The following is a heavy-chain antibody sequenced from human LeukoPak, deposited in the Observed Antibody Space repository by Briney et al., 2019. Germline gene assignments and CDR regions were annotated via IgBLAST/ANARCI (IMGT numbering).Heavy chain of an antibody. Sequence: GGSLRLSCAASGFTFSDYYMGWVRQAPGKGLEWVSVIYSGGSTYYADSVKGRFTISRDNSKNTLYIQMNSLRAEDTAVYYCAKDLGMGFDYWGQGTLVTVSS. CDR3: AKDLGMGFDY. CDR1: GFTFSDYY. V-gene: IGHV3-66*01. CDR2: IYSGGST. D-gene: IGHD7-27*01. J-gene: IGHJ4*02.